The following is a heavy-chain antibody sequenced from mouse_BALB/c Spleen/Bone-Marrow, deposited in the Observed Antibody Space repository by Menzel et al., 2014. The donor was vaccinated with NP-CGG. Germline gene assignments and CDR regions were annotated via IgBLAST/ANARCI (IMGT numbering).Heavy chain of an antibody. V-gene: IGHV1-37*01. Sequence: EVKLEESGPELVKPGASVKISCKASGYSFTGYFMNWVKQSHGKSLEWIGRINPYNGDTFHNQKFKGKATLTVDKSSSTAHMELLSLTSEDSVVYYCGREIYYGNPDYWGQGTTLTVSS. J-gene: IGHJ2*01. D-gene: IGHD2-1*01. CDR1: GYSFTGYF. CDR2: INPYNGDT. CDR3: GREIYYGNPDY.